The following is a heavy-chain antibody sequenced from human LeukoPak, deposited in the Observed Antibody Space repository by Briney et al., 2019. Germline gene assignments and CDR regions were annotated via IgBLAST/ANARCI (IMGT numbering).Heavy chain of an antibody. J-gene: IGHJ4*02. CDR2: IIPILGIA. CDR1: GGTFSSYA. D-gene: IGHD6-13*01. V-gene: IGHV1-69*04. CDR3: ARDGGIAAAGTDY. Sequence: SVKVSCKASGGTFSSYAISWVRRAPGQGLEWMGRIIPILGIANYAQKFQGRVTITADKSTSTAYMELSSLGSEDTAVYYCARDGGIAAAGTDYWGQGTLVTVSS.